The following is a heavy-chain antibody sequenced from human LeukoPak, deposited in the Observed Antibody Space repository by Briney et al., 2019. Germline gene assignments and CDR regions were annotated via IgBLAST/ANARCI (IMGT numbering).Heavy chain of an antibody. V-gene: IGHV3-21*01. J-gene: IGHJ4*02. CDR3: ARGVAARAIDY. Sequence: PGGSLRLSCAASGFTFSNYGMNWVRQAPGKGLGWVSFISSSSGYIYYADSAKGRFTISRDNAKTSLFLQMNSLRAEDTAVYYCARGVAARAIDYWGQGTLVTVSS. CDR2: ISSSSGYI. CDR1: GFTFSNYG. D-gene: IGHD6-6*01.